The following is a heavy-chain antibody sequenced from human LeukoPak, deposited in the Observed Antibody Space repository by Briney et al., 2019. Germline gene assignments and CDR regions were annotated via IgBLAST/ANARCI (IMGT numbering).Heavy chain of an antibody. V-gene: IGHV3-23*01. CDR1: GFTFSNYA. D-gene: IGHD6-19*01. CDR3: AKGPYSSGPGNPFDY. Sequence: GGSLRLSCAASGFTFSNYAMTWVRHAQGKGLEWVSGISGSGGSTHYADSVKGRFTISRDNSKNTLYLQMNSLRAAEDTAIYYCAKGPYSSGPGNPFDYWGQGTLVTVSS. J-gene: IGHJ4*02. CDR2: ISGSGGST.